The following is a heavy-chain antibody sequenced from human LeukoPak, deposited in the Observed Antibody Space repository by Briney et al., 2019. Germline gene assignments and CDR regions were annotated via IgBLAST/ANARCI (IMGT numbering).Heavy chain of an antibody. CDR3: ARVGRTPPFN. J-gene: IGHJ4*02. Sequence: GGSLRLSCVASGFSFSTYWMHWVRQAPGKGLVWVSQINPDGSSTDYADSVKGRFTSSRDNAKNTVYLQMNSLRAEDTAVYYCARVGRTPPFNWGQGTLVTVSS. CDR1: GFSFSTYW. V-gene: IGHV3-74*01. CDR2: INPDGSST.